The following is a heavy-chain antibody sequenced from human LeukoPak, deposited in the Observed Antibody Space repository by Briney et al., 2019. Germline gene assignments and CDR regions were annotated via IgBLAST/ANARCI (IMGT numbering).Heavy chain of an antibody. CDR3: ARDELELRTLYYYYYGMDV. V-gene: IGHV3-74*01. Sequence: PGGSLRLSCAASGFTFSDYWIHWVRQAPGKGLVWVSRINTDGSITNYADSVKGRFSISRDNAKNTLYLQMSSLRAEDTAVYYCARDELELRTLYYYYYGMDVRGQGTTVTVSS. J-gene: IGHJ6*02. CDR2: INTDGSIT. D-gene: IGHD1-7*01. CDR1: GFTFSDYW.